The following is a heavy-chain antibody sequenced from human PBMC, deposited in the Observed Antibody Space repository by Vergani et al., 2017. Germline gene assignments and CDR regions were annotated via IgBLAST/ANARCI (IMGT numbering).Heavy chain of an antibody. CDR2: ISNDGSKK. Sequence: QVQLAESGGGRVQPGRSLRLSCAASGFSFSSHAIHWVRQAPGKGLEWVAVISNDGSKKYYADSVKGRFTISRDNSKNTLDLQMNSLRTQDTAVYYCAKAGAVTSGSLQYVSYMDVWGRGTTVTVS. CDR3: AKAGAVTSGSLQYVSYMDV. J-gene: IGHJ6*03. CDR1: GFSFSSHA. D-gene: IGHD3-10*01. V-gene: IGHV3-30*18.